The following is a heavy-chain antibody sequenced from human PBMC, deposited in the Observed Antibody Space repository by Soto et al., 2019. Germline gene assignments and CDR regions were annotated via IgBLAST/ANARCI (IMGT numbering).Heavy chain of an antibody. CDR3: ARGATFSAELYYYYGMDV. V-gene: IGHV1-8*01. J-gene: IGHJ6*02. Sequence: ASVKVSCKASGYTFTSYDINWVRQATGQGLEWMGWMNPNSGNTGYAQKFQGRVTMTRNTSISTAYMELSSLRSEDTAVYYCARGATFSAELYYYYGMDVWGQGTTVTVSS. D-gene: IGHD1-26*01. CDR2: MNPNSGNT. CDR1: GYTFTSYD.